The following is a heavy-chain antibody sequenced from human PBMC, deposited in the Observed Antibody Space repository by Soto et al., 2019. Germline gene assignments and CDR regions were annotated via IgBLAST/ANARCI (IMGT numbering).Heavy chain of an antibody. CDR2: IYYSGST. CDR1: GFTFSDYY. V-gene: IGHV4-39*01. J-gene: IGHJ6*02. D-gene: IGHD5-18*01. Sequence: GSLRLSCTASGFTFSDYYMSWIRQAPGKGLEWIGSIYYSGSTYYNPSLKSRVTISVDTSKNQFSLKLSSVTAADTAVYYCARLRQSGYSYGFLAAYSYYGTDVWGQGTTVTVSS. CDR3: ARLRQSGYSYGFLAAYSYYGTDV.